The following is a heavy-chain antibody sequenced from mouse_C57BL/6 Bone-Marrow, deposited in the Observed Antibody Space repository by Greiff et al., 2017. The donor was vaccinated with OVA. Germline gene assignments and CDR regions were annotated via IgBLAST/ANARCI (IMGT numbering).Heavy chain of an antibody. CDR1: GYTFTDYY. D-gene: IGHD1-1*01. CDR3: AREGITRSFDY. CDR2: INPYNGGT. J-gene: IGHJ2*01. V-gene: IGHV1-19*01. Sequence: VQLQQSGPVLVKPGASVKMSCKASGYTFTDYYMNWVKQSHGKSLEWIGVINPYNGGTSYNQKFKGKATLTVDKSSSTAYMELNSLTSEDSAVYYCAREGITRSFDYWGQGTTLTVSS.